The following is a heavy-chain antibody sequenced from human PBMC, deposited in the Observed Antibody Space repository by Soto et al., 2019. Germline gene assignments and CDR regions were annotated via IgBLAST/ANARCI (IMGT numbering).Heavy chain of an antibody. Sequence: GGSLRLSCAASGFTFSSYAMSWVRQAPGKGLEWVSAISGSGGSTYYADTVKGRFTISRDNSKNTLYLKMNRLRAEDTAVYYCVIGGGYCSSTSCYAGNWGQGTLVTVSS. J-gene: IGHJ4*02. CDR3: VIGGGYCSSTSCYAGN. CDR2: ISGSGGST. V-gene: IGHV3-23*01. CDR1: GFTFSSYA. D-gene: IGHD2-2*01.